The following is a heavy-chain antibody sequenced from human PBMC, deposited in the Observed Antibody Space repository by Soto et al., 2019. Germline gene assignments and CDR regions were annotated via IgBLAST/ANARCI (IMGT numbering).Heavy chain of an antibody. J-gene: IGHJ4*02. CDR1: SGSISSSNW. D-gene: IGHD6-13*01. Sequence: LRETLSLTCAVSSGSISSSNWWSWVRQPPGKGLEWIGEIYHSGSTNYNPSLKSRVTILVDKSKNLFSLKLSSVTAADTAVYYCARRIAAAGKVYWGQGTLVTVSS. CDR3: ARRIAAAGKVY. CDR2: IYHSGST. V-gene: IGHV4-4*02.